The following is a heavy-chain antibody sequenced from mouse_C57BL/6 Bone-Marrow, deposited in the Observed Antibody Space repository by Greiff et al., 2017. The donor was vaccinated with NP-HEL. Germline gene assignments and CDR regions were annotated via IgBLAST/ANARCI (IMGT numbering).Heavy chain of an antibody. CDR1: GYSFTSDY. Sequence: DVQLQQSGPGLAKPSHSLSLTCSATGYSFTSDYLNWIRKFPGNKLEYMGYINHSGSTYYNPSHKSGIAISPVTSYTRYYLQLNSMLTEDTATYYCGRYRWLLHYMDYWGQGTTLTVSS. CDR3: GRYRWLLHYMDY. D-gene: IGHD2-3*01. CDR2: INHSGST. V-gene: IGHV3-8*01. J-gene: IGHJ2*01.